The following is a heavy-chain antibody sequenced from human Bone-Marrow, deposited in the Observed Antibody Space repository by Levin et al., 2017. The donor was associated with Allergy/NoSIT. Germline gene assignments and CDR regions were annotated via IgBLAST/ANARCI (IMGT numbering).Heavy chain of an antibody. J-gene: IGHJ4*02. Sequence: SCAASGFTFSSYAMHWVRQAPGKGLEWVAVISYDGSNKYYADSVKGRFTISRDNSKNTLYLQMNSLRAEDTAVYYCARDILPYDILTGPDYWAREPWSPSPQ. D-gene: IGHD3-9*01. CDR3: ARDILPYDILTGPDY. CDR2: ISYDGSNK. V-gene: IGHV3-30-3*01. CDR1: GFTFSSYA.